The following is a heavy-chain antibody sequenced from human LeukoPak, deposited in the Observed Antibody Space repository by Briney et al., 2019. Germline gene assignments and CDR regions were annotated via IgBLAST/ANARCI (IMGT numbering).Heavy chain of an antibody. CDR1: GFTFSSCW. J-gene: IGHJ4*02. CDR3: ARDSYGAAHCDY. V-gene: IGHV3-7*01. CDR2: IKQDGSEK. Sequence: GGSLRLSCAASGFTFSSCWMSWVRQAPGKGLEWVANIKQDGSEKYYVDSVKGRFTISRDNAKNSLYLQMNSLRAEDTAVYYCARDSYGAAHCDYWGQGTLVTVSS. D-gene: IGHD4-17*01.